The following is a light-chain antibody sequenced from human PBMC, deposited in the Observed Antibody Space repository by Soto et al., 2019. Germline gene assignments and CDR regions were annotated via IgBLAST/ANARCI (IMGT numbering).Light chain of an antibody. CDR3: QQRGTWPRVT. CDR2: DAS. CDR1: QSISRY. J-gene: IGKJ4*01. V-gene: IGKV3-11*01. Sequence: EIVLTQSPATLSLSPGETATLSCRASQSISRYLAWYQQKPGQAPRLLIDDASIRATGIPARFRGGGSETDFTLTISSLAPEDFAIYYCQQRGTWPRVTFGGGTKVEIK.